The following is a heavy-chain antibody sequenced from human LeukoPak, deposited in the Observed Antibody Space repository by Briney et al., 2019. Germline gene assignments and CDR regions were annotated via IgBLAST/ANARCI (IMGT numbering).Heavy chain of an antibody. CDR2: ISSSSSYI. CDR1: GFTFSSYS. CDR3: ARDLSSGWYPGYFDY. V-gene: IGHV3-21*01. D-gene: IGHD6-19*01. Sequence: GGSLRLSCAAPGFTFSSYSMNWVRQAPGKGLEWVSSISSSSSYIYYADSVKGRFTISRDNAKNSLYLQMNSLRAEDTAVYYCARDLSSGWYPGYFDYWGQGTLVTVSS. J-gene: IGHJ4*02.